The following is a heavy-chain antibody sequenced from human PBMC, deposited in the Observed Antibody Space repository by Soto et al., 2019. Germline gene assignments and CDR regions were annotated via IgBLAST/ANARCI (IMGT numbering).Heavy chain of an antibody. CDR1: GFTFSSYA. J-gene: IGHJ4*02. CDR3: AKISGYKGYFDH. CDR2: IGSGFTT. V-gene: IGHV3-23*01. Sequence: GGSLRLSCAASGFTFSSYAMSWVRQAPGKGLERVSIIGSGFTTYYADSVKGHFTISRDNSKNTLYLQMNSLRVEDTAVYYCAKISGYKGYFDHWGQGTLVTVSS. D-gene: IGHD5-12*01.